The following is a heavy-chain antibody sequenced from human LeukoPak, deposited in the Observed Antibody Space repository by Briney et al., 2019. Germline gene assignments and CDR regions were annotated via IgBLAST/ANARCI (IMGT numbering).Heavy chain of an antibody. D-gene: IGHD3-22*01. Sequence: PGGSLRLSCAASGFTFSSYSMNWVRQAPGKGLEWVSSISSSSSSYIYYADSVNGRFTISRDNAKNSLYLQMNSLRAEDTAVYYCARVLHDSIIFDYWGQGTLVTVSS. CDR1: GFTFSSYS. CDR2: ISSSSSSYI. CDR3: ARVLHDSIIFDY. V-gene: IGHV3-21*01. J-gene: IGHJ4*02.